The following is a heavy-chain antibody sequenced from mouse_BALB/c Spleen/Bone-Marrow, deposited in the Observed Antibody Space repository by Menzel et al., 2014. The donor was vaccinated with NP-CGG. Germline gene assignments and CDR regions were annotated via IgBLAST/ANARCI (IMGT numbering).Heavy chain of an antibody. D-gene: IGHD1-1*01. CDR3: TKEWYYGFDY. CDR1: GYSFTSYW. V-gene: IGHV1-5*01. J-gene: IGHJ2*01. CDR2: IYPGNSDT. Sequence: DVQLQESGTVLARPGASVKMSCKASGYSFTSYWMHLVKQRPGQGLEWIGAIYPGNSDTSYNQKFKGKAKLTAVTSASTAYMELSSLTNEDSAVYYCTKEWYYGFDYWGQGTTLTVSS.